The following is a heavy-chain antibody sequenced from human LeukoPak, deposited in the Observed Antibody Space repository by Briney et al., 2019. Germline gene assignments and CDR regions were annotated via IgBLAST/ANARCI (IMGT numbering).Heavy chain of an antibody. V-gene: IGHV3-23*01. Sequence: GGSLRLSCAASGFTFSSYAMNWVRQTPGKGLEWVSISGSGGDTYYADSVKGRFTISRDNSKNTLYLQMNSLRAEDTAVYYCAKARGATYGTYYFDYWGQGTLVTVSS. CDR1: GFTFSSYA. CDR3: AKARGATYGTYYFDY. J-gene: IGHJ4*02. D-gene: IGHD4/OR15-4a*01. CDR2: ISGSGGDT.